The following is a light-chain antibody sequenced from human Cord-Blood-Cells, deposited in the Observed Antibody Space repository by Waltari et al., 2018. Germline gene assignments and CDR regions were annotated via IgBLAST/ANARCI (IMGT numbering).Light chain of an antibody. CDR2: DAS. CDR1: QDISNY. J-gene: IGKJ4*01. CDR3: QQYDNLPLT. Sequence: IQLTQSPSSLSASVGDRVTITCQASQDISNYFNWYQQKSGKAPKLLFYDASNLETGVPSRGSGSGSGTDFAFTISRLQPEDIATYYCQQYDNLPLTFGGGTKVEIK. V-gene: IGKV1-33*01.